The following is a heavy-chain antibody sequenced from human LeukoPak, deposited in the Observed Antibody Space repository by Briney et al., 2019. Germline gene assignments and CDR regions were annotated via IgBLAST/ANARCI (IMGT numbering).Heavy chain of an antibody. J-gene: IGHJ4*02. CDR2: ISGSGTRT. D-gene: IGHD3-16*02. CDR3: AKSGGGYLDY. Sequence: PGGSLRLSCAAPGFTYRTYGMSWVRQAPGRGLEWVSHISGSGTRTYYADSVKGRFTISGDNSKTTLYLRMNSLRAEDTAAYYCAKSGGGYLDYWGQGTLVTVSS. CDR1: GFTYRTYG. V-gene: IGHV3-23*01.